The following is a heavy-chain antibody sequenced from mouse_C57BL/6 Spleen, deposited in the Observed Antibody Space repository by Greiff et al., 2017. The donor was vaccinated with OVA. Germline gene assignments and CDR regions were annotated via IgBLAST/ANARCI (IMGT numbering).Heavy chain of an antibody. CDR3: AKGYGSSFIFDY. J-gene: IGHJ2*01. CDR1: GYTFTSYT. Sequence: QVQLQQSGAELARPGASVKMSCKASGYTFTSYTMHWVKQRPGQGLEWIGYINPSSGYTKYNQKFKDKATLTADKSSSTTYMQLSSLTSEDSAVYDCAKGYGSSFIFDYWGQGTTLTVSS. CDR2: INPSSGYT. V-gene: IGHV1-4*01. D-gene: IGHD1-1*01.